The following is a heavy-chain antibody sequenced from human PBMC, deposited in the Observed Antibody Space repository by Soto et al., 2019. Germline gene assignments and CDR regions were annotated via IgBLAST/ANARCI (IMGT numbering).Heavy chain of an antibody. D-gene: IGHD2-21*02. Sequence: EVQLLESGGGLAQPGGSLRLSCAASGFTFGNYAMSWVRQAPGKGLEWVSAISGYGDRTYYADSVKGRFTISRDNSKSTLYLQMNSLRADDTAVYYCVLSDCDSTDCRRFPHGGQGTLVSVSS. CDR3: VLSDCDSTDCRRFPH. J-gene: IGHJ1*01. V-gene: IGHV3-23*01. CDR2: ISGYGDRT. CDR1: GFTFGNYA.